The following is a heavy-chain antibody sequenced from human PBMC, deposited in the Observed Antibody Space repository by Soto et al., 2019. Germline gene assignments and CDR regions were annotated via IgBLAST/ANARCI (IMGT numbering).Heavy chain of an antibody. CDR1: GDSLSSGDDY. CDR2: IYYSGST. Sequence: QVQLQESGPGLVKPSHTLSLTCTVSGDSLSSGDDYWRWIRQPPGKGLEWIVYIYYSGSTYYNPSLKSRVTISVDTSKNQFSLKLSSVTAAATAVYYCARDVIGSYSYGMDVWGQGTTVTVSS. V-gene: IGHV4-30-4*01. D-gene: IGHD3-22*01. J-gene: IGHJ6*02. CDR3: ARDVIGSYSYGMDV.